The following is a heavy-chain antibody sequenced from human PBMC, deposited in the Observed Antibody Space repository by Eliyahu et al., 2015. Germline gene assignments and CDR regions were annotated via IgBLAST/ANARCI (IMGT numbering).Heavy chain of an antibody. D-gene: IGHD6-13*01. V-gene: IGHV2-5*01. CDR1: GFSLSTSGVG. CDR2: IYWNDDK. Sequence: QITLKESGPTLVKPTQTLTLTCTFSGFSLSTSGVGVGWIRQPPGKALEWLALIYWNDDKRYSPSLKSRLTITKDTSKNQVVLTMTNMDPVDTATYYCAHKVRQLRDYNWFDPWGQGTLVTVSS. CDR3: AHKVRQLRDYNWFDP. J-gene: IGHJ5*02.